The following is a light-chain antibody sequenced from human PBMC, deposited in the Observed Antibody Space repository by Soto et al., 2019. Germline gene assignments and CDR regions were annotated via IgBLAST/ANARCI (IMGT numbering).Light chain of an antibody. CDR3: NSYTSSSTYV. CDR2: DVS. J-gene: IGLJ1*01. CDR1: TSDVGRYNY. V-gene: IGLV2-14*01. Sequence: QSALTQPASVSGSHGQSSTISCTGTTSDVGRYNYVSWYQQHPGKAPKLIIYDVSNRPSGVSNRFSGSKSGNTASLTISGLQAEDEADYYCNSYTSSSTYVFGTGTKVTVL.